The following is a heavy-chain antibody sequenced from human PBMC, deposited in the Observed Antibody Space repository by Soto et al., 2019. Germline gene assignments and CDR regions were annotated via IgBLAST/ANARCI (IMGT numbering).Heavy chain of an antibody. CDR3: AKGTYYYGSAPYYFAY. J-gene: IGHJ4*02. D-gene: IGHD3-10*01. CDR2: ISDSGGST. V-gene: IGHV3-23*01. Sequence: GGSLRLSCAASGFTFSSYAMSWVRQAPGKGLEWVSGISDSGGSTYYADSVKGRFTISRDNSKNTLYLQMNSLRAEDTAVYYCAKGTYYYGSAPYYFAYWGQGTLVTVSS. CDR1: GFTFSSYA.